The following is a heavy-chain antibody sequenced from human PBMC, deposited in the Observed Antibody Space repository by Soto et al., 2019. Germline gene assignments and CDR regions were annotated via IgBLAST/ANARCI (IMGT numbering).Heavy chain of an antibody. J-gene: IGHJ4*02. V-gene: IGHV3-23*01. Sequence: GGSLRLSCAASGFNVFSYAMSWVRQAPGKGLEWVAGLTTYYSTYYADSVKGRFTISRDNSRNTLYLQLNSLTVEDTAVYYCAKDFYGRATFDYWGQGTPVTVSS. D-gene: IGHD3-10*01. CDR2: LTTYYST. CDR3: AKDFYGRATFDY. CDR1: GFNVFSYA.